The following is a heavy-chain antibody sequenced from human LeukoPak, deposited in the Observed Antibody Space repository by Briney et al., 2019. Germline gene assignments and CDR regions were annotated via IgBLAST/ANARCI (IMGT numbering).Heavy chain of an antibody. J-gene: IGHJ3*02. CDR3: AKDPRNILTGDYDDFDI. CDR1: GYTFTSYG. CDR2: ISAYNGNT. Sequence: ASVKVSCKASGYTFTSYGISWVRQAPGQGLEWMGWISAYNGNTNYAQKLQGRVTMTRDLSTSTVYMELSTLGSDDTAVYFCAKDPRNILTGDYDDFDIWGQGTMVIVSS. D-gene: IGHD3-9*01. V-gene: IGHV1-18*01.